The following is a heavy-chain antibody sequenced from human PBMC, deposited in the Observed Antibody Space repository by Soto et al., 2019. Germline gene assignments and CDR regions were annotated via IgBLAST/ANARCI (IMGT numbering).Heavy chain of an antibody. V-gene: IGHV4-31*03. CDR3: AREDIVATIIDY. CDR2: IYYSGST. Sequence: QVQLQESGPGLVKPSQTLSPTCPFSGGSISSGGYYWSWIGKHPGKGLEWIGNIYYSGSTYYNPSLKSRVTRSVDTSKNQFSLKLSSVTAADTAVYYCAREDIVATIIDYWGQGTLVTVSS. J-gene: IGHJ4*02. D-gene: IGHD5-12*01. CDR1: GGSISSGGYY.